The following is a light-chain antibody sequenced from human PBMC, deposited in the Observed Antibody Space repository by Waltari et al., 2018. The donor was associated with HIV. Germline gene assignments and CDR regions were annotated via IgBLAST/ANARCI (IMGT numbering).Light chain of an antibody. V-gene: IGLV3-21*02. CDR3: QVWDSSSDHVV. Sequence: SYVLTQPHSVSVAPGQTARITCGGNKSGSKSVHCYQQKPGQAPVLVVYDDSDRPSGIPERFSGSNSGNTATLTISRVEAGDEADYYCQVWDSSSDHVVFGGGTKLTVL. J-gene: IGLJ2*01. CDR1: KSGSKS. CDR2: DDS.